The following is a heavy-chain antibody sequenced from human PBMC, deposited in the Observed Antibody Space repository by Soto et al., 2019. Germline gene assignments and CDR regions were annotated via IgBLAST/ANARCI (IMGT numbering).Heavy chain of an antibody. CDR2: FSPIFVSA. D-gene: IGHD3-10*01. CDR3: ARDVSSDTAGFRGYDL. CDR1: GGTVSSYA. Sequence: LHLVQSGAEVKKAGSSGKVSCKASGGTVSSYAITWERQDPGKGLEWMGVFSPIFVSAHYAPKFQGRITITADASTSTAYMELSGLTSEDTAIYYCARDVSSDTAGFRGYDLWGQGTQVTVSS. V-gene: IGHV1-69*01. J-gene: IGHJ4*02.